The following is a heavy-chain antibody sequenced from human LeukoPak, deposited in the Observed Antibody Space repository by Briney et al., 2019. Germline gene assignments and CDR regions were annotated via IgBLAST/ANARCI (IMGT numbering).Heavy chain of an antibody. J-gene: IGHJ4*02. Sequence: GGSLRLSCAASGFTFSTYAMSWVRQAPGQGLGWVSTITGTGGSTYYADSVKGRFTISRDNSKNTLYLQMNSLRAEDTAVYYCARDSYGDFSFDYWGQGTLVTVSS. CDR1: GFTFSTYA. D-gene: IGHD4-17*01. CDR3: ARDSYGDFSFDY. V-gene: IGHV3-23*01. CDR2: ITGTGGST.